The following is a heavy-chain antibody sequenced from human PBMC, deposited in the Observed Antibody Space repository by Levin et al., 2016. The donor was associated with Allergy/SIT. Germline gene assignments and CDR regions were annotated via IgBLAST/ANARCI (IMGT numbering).Heavy chain of an antibody. J-gene: IGHJ6*02. Sequence: SETLSLTCTVSGGSISSYYWSWIRQPPGKGLEWIGYIYYSGSTNYNPSLKSRVTISVDTSKNQFSLKLSSVTAADTAVYYCARGSGYYYYGMDVWGQGTTVTVSS. CDR3: ARGSGYYYYGMDV. D-gene: IGHD3-10*01. CDR1: GGSISSYY. V-gene: IGHV4-59*01. CDR2: IYYSGST.